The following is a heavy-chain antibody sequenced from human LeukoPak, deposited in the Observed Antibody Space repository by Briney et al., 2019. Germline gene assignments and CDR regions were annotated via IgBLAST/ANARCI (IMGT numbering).Heavy chain of an antibody. CDR3: AKEGDQFRGYLDA. Sequence: PGGSLRLSCAVSGFMFSRLGMQWVRQAPGEGLEWVAMIWHDGSVEEYADSVKGRFTISRDNSQNTLYLQMNSLRDDDTAVYYCAKEGDQFRGYLDAWGKGTTVTVSS. J-gene: IGHJ6*03. V-gene: IGHV3-33*06. D-gene: IGHD3-16*01. CDR1: GFMFSRLG. CDR2: IWHDGSVE.